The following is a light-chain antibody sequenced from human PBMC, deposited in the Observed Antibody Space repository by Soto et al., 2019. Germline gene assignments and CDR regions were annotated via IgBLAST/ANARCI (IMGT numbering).Light chain of an antibody. V-gene: IGKV1-9*01. CDR3: HQLDSDPPSM. Sequence: IHLTQSPSSLSASVGDRVTITCRASQDIRTYLAWYQQSPGRAPNLLIYLSINLHTGVPSRFSGSGSRTAFTLTVSGLQPEDFGTYYCHQLDSDPPSMFGQGTRVEI. CDR2: LSI. CDR1: QDIRTY. J-gene: IGKJ1*01.